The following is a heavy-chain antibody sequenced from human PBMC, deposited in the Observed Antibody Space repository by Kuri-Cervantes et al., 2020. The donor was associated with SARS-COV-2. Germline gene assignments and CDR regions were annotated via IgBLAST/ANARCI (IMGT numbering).Heavy chain of an antibody. D-gene: IGHD3-22*01. Sequence: ASVKVSCKASGYTFTGYYMHWVRQAPGQGLEWMGWINPNSVGTNYAQKFQGRVTMTRDTSISTAYMELSRLRSDDTAVYYCARRGDYYDSSGFDYWGQGTLVTVSS. CDR2: INPNSVGT. CDR3: ARRGDYYDSSGFDY. J-gene: IGHJ4*02. V-gene: IGHV1-2*02. CDR1: GYTFTGYY.